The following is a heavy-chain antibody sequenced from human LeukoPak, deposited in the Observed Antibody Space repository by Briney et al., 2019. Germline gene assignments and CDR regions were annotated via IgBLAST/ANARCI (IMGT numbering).Heavy chain of an antibody. J-gene: IGHJ4*02. CDR1: GFTFSSYA. CDR2: ISYDGSNK. V-gene: IGHV3-30-3*01. Sequence: PGGSLRLSCAASGFTFSSYAMHWVRQAPGKGLEWVAVISYDGSNKYYADSVKGRFTISRDNSKNTLYLQMNSLRAEDTAVYYCARGRIMAYWGQGTLVTVSS. CDR3: ARGRIMAY. D-gene: IGHD3-16*01.